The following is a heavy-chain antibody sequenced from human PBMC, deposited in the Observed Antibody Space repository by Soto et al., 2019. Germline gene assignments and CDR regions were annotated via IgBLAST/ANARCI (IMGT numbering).Heavy chain of an antibody. CDR2: LYYSGST. CDR3: ARHAIPPKARIQLWLDY. J-gene: IGHJ4*02. D-gene: IGHD5-18*01. CDR1: GGSISSSRYY. Sequence: SETLSLTCTVSGGSISSSRYYWGWIRPPPVQGLEWIGSLYYSGSTYYNPSLKSRVTISVGTSKNQFSLKLSSVTAADTAVYYCARHAIPPKARIQLWLDYWGQGTLVTVSS. V-gene: IGHV4-39*01.